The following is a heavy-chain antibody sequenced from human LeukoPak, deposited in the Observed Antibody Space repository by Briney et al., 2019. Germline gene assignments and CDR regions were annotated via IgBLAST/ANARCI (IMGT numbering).Heavy chain of an antibody. CDR1: GFTFSSYW. D-gene: IGHD6-19*01. J-gene: IGHJ4*02. CDR2: IKQDGSEK. V-gene: IGHV3-7*04. Sequence: GRSLRLSCAASGFTFSSYWMSWVRQAPGKGLEGVANIKQDGSEKYYVDSVKGRFTISRDNAKNSLYLQMNSLRAEDTAVYYCARDRTGSGWYKDYWGQGTLVTVSS. CDR3: ARDRTGSGWYKDY.